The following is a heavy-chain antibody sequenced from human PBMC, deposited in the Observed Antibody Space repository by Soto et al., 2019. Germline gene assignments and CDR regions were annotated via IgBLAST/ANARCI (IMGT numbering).Heavy chain of an antibody. D-gene: IGHD4-17*01. CDR2: IYYSGST. V-gene: IGHV4-39*01. Sequence: QLQLQESGPGLVKPSETLSLTCTVSGGSISSSSYYWGRIRQPPGKALEWIGSIYYSGSTYYNPSLKSRVTISVDTSKNQFSLKLSSVTAADTAVYYCARHGPLLWDYGDYVNSDYYYMDVWGKGTTVTVSS. J-gene: IGHJ6*03. CDR3: ARHGPLLWDYGDYVNSDYYYMDV. CDR1: GGSISSSSYY.